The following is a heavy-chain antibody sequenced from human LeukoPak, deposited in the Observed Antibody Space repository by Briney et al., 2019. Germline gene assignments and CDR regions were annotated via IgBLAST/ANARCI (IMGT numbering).Heavy chain of an antibody. Sequence: GGSLRLSCAASGFTFSSYSMSWVRQAPGRGLEWVSTISVSGGTTYYTDSVKGRFTISRDNSKNTLYLQMNSLRAEDTAVYYCARYRVITNDYFDSWGQGTLVTVSS. D-gene: IGHD3-16*01. CDR1: GFTFSSYS. J-gene: IGHJ4*02. CDR2: ISVSGGTT. CDR3: ARYRVITNDYFDS. V-gene: IGHV3-23*01.